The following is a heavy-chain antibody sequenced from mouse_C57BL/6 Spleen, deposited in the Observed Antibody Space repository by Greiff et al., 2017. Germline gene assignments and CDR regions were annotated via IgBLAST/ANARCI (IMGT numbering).Heavy chain of an antibody. D-gene: IGHD1-1*01. CDR2: IHPNSGST. CDR3: ASPLGSSYWYFGV. J-gene: IGHJ1*03. V-gene: IGHV1-64*01. CDR1: GYTFTSYW. Sequence: QVQLQQPGAELVKPGASVKLSCKASGYTFTSYWMHWVKQRPGQGLEWIGMIHPNSGSTNYNEKFKSKATLTVDKSSSTAYMQLSSLTSEDSAVYYCASPLGSSYWYFGVWGTGTTVTVSS.